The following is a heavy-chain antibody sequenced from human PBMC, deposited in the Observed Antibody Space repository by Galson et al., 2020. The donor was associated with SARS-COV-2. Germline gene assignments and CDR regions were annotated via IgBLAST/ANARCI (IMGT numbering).Heavy chain of an antibody. J-gene: IGHJ4*02. Sequence: GGSLRLSCADSGFTFGNYALTWVRQAPGKGLEWVSVISVSGISTYYADSVRGRFTISRDNSNNIVYLQMDSLRAEDTAVHYCAKDNPRIAVLLNYWGQGTLVTVSS. D-gene: IGHD6-19*01. CDR2: ISVSGIST. CDR1: GFTFGNYA. V-gene: IGHV3-23*01. CDR3: AKDNPRIAVLLNY.